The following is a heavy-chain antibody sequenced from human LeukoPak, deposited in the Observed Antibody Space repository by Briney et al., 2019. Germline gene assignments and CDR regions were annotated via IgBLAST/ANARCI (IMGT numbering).Heavy chain of an antibody. Sequence: ASVKASCKASGYTFTGYYMHWVRQAPGQGLEWMGWINPNSGGTNYAQKFQGRVTMTRDTSISTAYMELSRLRSDDTAVYYCARFGGRTIFGVVTLDYYYGMDVWGQGTTVTVSS. CDR2: INPNSGGT. D-gene: IGHD3-3*01. CDR1: GYTFTGYY. V-gene: IGHV1-2*02. CDR3: ARFGGRTIFGVVTLDYYYGMDV. J-gene: IGHJ6*02.